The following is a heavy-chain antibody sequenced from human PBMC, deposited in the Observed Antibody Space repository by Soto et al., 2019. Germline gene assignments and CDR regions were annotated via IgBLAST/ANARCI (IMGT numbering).Heavy chain of an antibody. CDR3: AREIERLLGY. Sequence: GRSLRLSCAASGFTFSSYAMHWVRQAPGKGLEWVAVISYDGRNKYYADSVKGRFTISRDNSKNTLYLQMNSLRAEDTAVYYCAREIERLLGYWGQGTLVTVSS. D-gene: IGHD3-3*01. V-gene: IGHV3-30*04. CDR1: GFTFSSYA. J-gene: IGHJ4*02. CDR2: ISYDGRNK.